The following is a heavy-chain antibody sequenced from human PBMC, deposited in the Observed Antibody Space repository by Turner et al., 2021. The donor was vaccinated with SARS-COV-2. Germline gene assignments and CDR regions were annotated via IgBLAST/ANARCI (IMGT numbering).Heavy chain of an antibody. CDR1: GFTFSTYG. J-gene: IGHJ4*02. CDR3: AKQRDGYNSPCDY. V-gene: IGHV3-30*18. CDR2: ISYDGTNK. D-gene: IGHD1-1*01. Sequence: QVQLVDSGGGVVQPGRSLTLSCAASGFTFSTYGMPWVRQAPGKGLEWVAVISYDGTNKYYLDSVRGRFSTSRENSKNTLYLQMNSQRADDTAVFYCAKQRDGYNSPCDYGGQGALVSVSS.